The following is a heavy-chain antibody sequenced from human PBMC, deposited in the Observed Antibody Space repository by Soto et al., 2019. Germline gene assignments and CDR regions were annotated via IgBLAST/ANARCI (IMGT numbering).Heavy chain of an antibody. CDR2: IYHSGST. V-gene: IGHV4-4*02. D-gene: IGHD6-6*01. J-gene: IGHJ5*02. Sequence: SETLSLTCAVSGGSISSSNWWSWVRQPPGKGLEWIGEIYHSGSTNYNPSLKSRVTISVDKSKNQSSLKLSSVTAADTAVYYCARGGEARPLHWFDPWGQGTLVTVSS. CDR1: GGSISSSNW. CDR3: ARGGEARPLHWFDP.